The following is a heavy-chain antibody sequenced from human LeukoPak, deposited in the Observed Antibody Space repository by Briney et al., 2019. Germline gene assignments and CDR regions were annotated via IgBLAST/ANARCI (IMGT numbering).Heavy chain of an antibody. CDR1: GGSVSSGSYY. J-gene: IGHJ4*02. V-gene: IGHV4-39*01. D-gene: IGHD6-19*01. Sequence: PSETLSLTCTVSGGSVSSGSYYWGWVRQPPGKGLEWIGGIYFSGTTYYNPSLRSRVTISVDTSKNQFSLKLNSVTAADTAVYFCARHSSSAWYYYFGYWGQGALVTVSS. CDR2: IYFSGTT. CDR3: ARHSSSAWYYYFGY.